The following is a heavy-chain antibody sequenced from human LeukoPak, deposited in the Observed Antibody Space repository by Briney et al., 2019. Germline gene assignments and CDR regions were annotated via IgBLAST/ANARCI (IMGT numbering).Heavy chain of an antibody. CDR3: ARDAVGYSGYVIYYYYYYMDV. D-gene: IGHD5-12*01. Sequence: GGSLRLSCAVSGFTLRSYWMGWVRQAPGKGLEWVANINPDGSETYYVDSVKGRFTISRDNSKNTLYLQMNSLRAEDTAVYYCARDAVGYSGYVIYYYYYYMDVWGKGTTVTVSS. J-gene: IGHJ6*03. V-gene: IGHV3-7*01. CDR1: GFTLRSYW. CDR2: INPDGSET.